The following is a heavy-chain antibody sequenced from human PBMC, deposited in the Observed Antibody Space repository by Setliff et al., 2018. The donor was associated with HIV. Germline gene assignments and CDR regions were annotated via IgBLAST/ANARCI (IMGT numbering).Heavy chain of an antibody. D-gene: IGHD3-3*01. CDR2: FDPEDGET. V-gene: IGHV1-24*01. CDR3: ATDYRDFRSGSTDAFDI. CDR1: GYTLTELS. J-gene: IGHJ3*02. Sequence: GASVMVSCKVSGYTLTELSMHWVRQAPGKGLEWMGGFDPEDGETIYAQKFQGRVTMTEDTSTDTAYMELSSLRSEDTAVYYCATDYRDFRSGSTDAFDIWGQGTMVTVSS.